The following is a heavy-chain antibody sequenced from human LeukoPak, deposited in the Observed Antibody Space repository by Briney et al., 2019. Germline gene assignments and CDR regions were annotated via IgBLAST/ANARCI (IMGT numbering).Heavy chain of an antibody. D-gene: IGHD2-2*01. CDR2: INAGNGNT. J-gene: IGHJ4*02. CDR3: ARVKPCTTNTCYAGFDY. CDR1: GYTFTSYA. Sequence: ASVKVSCKASGYTFTSYALHWVRQAPGPRLEWMGWINAGNGNTKYSQKFQGRVTITRDTSASTAYMELSSLRSEDTAIYYCARVKPCTTNTCYAGFDYWGQGTLVTVSS. V-gene: IGHV1-3*01.